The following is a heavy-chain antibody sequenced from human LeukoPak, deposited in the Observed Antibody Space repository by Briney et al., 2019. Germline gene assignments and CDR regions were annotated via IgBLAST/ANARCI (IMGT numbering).Heavy chain of an antibody. CDR3: ARESRMYSSSWYFVNWFDP. CDR2: IIPIFGTA. J-gene: IGHJ5*02. D-gene: IGHD6-13*01. CDR1: GGTFSSYA. V-gene: IGHV1-69*13. Sequence: GASVKVSCKVSGGTFSSYAISWVRQAPGQGLEWMGGIIPIFGTANYAQKFQGRVTITADESTSTAYMELSSLRSEDTAVYYCARESRMYSSSWYFVNWFDPWGQGILVTVSS.